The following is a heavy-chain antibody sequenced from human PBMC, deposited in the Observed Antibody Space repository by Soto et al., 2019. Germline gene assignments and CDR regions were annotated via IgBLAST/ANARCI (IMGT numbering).Heavy chain of an antibody. Sequence: EVQLVEAGGGLVKPGGSLRLSCAVSGFTFSNYWRSWVRQAPGKGLEWVANIKKDGSEKYYVDSVKGRFIISRDNGKKSLYLQMNDLRAEDTAVYYCAAILGMDVWGQGTTVTGSS. CDR3: AAILGMDV. J-gene: IGHJ6*02. CDR1: GFTFSNYW. CDR2: IKKDGSEK. V-gene: IGHV3-7*05. D-gene: IGHD3-3*02.